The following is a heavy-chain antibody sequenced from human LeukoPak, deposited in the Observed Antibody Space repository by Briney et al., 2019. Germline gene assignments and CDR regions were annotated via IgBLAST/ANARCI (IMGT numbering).Heavy chain of an antibody. Sequence: ASVKVSCKASGYTFTSYYMHWVRQAPGQGLEWMGIINPSGGSTSYAQKFQGRVTMTRDTSTSTVYMELSSLRSEDTAVYYCARDQEDGSGSYYRTIFGYWGQGTLVTVSS. J-gene: IGHJ4*02. CDR1: GYTFTSYY. V-gene: IGHV1-46*01. CDR3: ARDQEDGSGSYYRTIFGY. D-gene: IGHD3-10*01. CDR2: INPSGGST.